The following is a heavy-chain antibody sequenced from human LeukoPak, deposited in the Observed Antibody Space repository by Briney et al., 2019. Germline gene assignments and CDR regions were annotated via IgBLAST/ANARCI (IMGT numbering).Heavy chain of an antibody. Sequence: PSETLSLTCTVSGASITSYYWGWIRQPPVKGLEWIGSTTNSGSTNYNPSLKSRVTISLDTSKNQFSLKLSSVTAADTAVYYCARRFLGVEFDYWGQGTLVTVSS. J-gene: IGHJ4*02. D-gene: IGHD3-3*01. CDR3: ARRFLGVEFDY. V-gene: IGHV4-59*01. CDR1: GASITSYY. CDR2: TTNSGST.